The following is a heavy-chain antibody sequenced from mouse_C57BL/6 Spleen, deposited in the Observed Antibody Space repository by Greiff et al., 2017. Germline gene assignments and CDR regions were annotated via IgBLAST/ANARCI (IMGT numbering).Heavy chain of an antibody. CDR3: ASLLLRTDYAMDY. CDR1: GFNIKDYY. D-gene: IGHD1-1*01. J-gene: IGHJ4*01. CDR2: IDPEDGET. Sequence: EVQRVESGAELVKPGASVKLSCTASGFNIKDYYMHWVKQRTEQGLEWIGRIDPEDGETKYAPKFQGKATITADTSSNTAYLQLSSLTSEDTAVYYCASLLLRTDYAMDYWGQGTSVTVSS. V-gene: IGHV14-2*01.